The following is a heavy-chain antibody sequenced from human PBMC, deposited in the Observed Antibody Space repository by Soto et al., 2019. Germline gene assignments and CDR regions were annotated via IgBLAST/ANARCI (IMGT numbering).Heavy chain of an antibody. Sequence: SETLSLTCAVSGLFISSGNYWGWIRKPPGKGLEWIGSIFHGGNTYYNPSLKSRVTISVDMSKNQFSLRLNSVTAADTAVYYCARVVYYYDSSGYYYSWYFDLWGRGTLVTVSS. V-gene: IGHV4-38-2*01. CDR2: IFHGGNT. CDR1: GLFISSGNY. J-gene: IGHJ2*01. D-gene: IGHD3-22*01. CDR3: ARVVYYYDSSGYYYSWYFDL.